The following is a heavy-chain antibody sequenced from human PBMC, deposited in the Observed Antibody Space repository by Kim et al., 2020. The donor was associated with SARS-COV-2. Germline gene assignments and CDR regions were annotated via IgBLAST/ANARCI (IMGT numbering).Heavy chain of an antibody. J-gene: IGHJ4*02. CDR2: INPSGGST. CDR1: GYTFTSYY. D-gene: IGHD3-22*01. CDR3: AREDHSGKFYDSSGYDY. V-gene: IGHV1-46*01. Sequence: ASVKVSCKASGYTFTSYYMHWVRQAPGQGLEWMGIINPSGGSTSYAQKFQGRVTMTRDTSTSTVYMELSSLRSEDTAVYYCAREDHSGKFYDSSGYDYWGQGTLVTVSS.